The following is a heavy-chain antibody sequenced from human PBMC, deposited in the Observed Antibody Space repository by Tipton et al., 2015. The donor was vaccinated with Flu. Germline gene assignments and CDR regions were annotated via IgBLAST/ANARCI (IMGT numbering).Heavy chain of an antibody. J-gene: IGHJ6*02. D-gene: IGHD4-17*01. CDR2: IIPLFGTE. Sequence: QLVQSGPEVKTPGSSVKVSCKASRATFTNYAITWVRQAPGQGLEWMGAIIPLFGTERYAPKFQGRVTTSADESTSTVYMELSSRTTEETAVYYCAGYGDTVTSPSRYGGVVWVQGTTVTASS. CDR3: AGYGDTVTSPSRYGGVV. V-gene: IGHV1-69*01. CDR1: RATFTNYA.